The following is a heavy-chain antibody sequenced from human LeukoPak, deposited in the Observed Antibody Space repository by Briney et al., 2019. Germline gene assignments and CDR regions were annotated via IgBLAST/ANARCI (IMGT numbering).Heavy chain of an antibody. J-gene: IGHJ5*01. V-gene: IGHV4-4*09. Sequence: PSETLSLTCTVSGGSINSYYWSWIRQPPGKGLEWIGYIYSSGSTNYNPSLESRVTISVDTSKNQFSLRLSSVTAADTAVYYCARHRVPRYSYNWYDYWGQGTLVTVSS. CDR1: GGSINSYY. CDR2: IYSSGST. D-gene: IGHD5-12*01. CDR3: ARHRVPRYSYNWYDY.